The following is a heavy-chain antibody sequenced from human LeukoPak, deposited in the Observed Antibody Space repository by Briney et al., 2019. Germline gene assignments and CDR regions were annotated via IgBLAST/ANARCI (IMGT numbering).Heavy chain of an antibody. D-gene: IGHD3-16*01. V-gene: IGHV3-30*18. J-gene: IGHJ4*02. CDR1: GFTFSIYV. CDR2: ISYDGSNK. Sequence: PGGPLRLSCAASGFTFSIYVMHWVRQAPRKGREWVAVISYDGSNKYYADSVKGRFTISRDNSKNTLYLQMNSLRAEDTAVYYCAKDPTINDYVWGAFDYWGQGTLVTVSS. CDR3: AKDPTINDYVWGAFDY.